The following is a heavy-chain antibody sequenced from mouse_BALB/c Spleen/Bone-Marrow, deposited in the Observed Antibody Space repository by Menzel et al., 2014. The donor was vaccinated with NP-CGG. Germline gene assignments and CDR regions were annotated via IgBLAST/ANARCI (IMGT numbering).Heavy chain of an antibody. D-gene: IGHD2-3*01. V-gene: IGHV14-3*02. Sequence: LVESGAELVKPGASVRLSCTASGFNIKDTYMHLVKQRPDHGLEWLGRIDPANGNAKHDPKFQGKAAITADTSSNTTYLQLSSLTSEDTAVYPCAIYFYFDYWGQGTTLTVSS. CDR1: GFNIKDTY. CDR2: IDPANGNA. J-gene: IGHJ2*01. CDR3: AIYFYFDY.